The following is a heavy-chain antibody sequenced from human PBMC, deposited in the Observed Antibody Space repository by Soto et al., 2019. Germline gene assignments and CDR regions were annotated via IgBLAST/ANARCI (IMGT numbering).Heavy chain of an antibody. V-gene: IGHV4-34*01. CDR2: INHSGST. Sequence: QVQLQQWGAGLLKPSETLSLTCAVYGGSFSGYYWSWIRQPPGKGLEWIGEINHSGSTNYDPSLKSRVTISVDTSKNQFSLRLSSVTAADTAVYYCARGLQVVVVPAAITGGGMDVRGQGTTVTVSS. J-gene: IGHJ6*02. CDR1: GGSFSGYY. D-gene: IGHD2-2*02. CDR3: ARGLQVVVVPAAITGGGMDV.